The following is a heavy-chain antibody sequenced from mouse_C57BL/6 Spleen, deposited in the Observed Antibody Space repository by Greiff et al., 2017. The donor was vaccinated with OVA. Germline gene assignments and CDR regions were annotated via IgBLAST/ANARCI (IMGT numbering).Heavy chain of an antibody. CDR2: ISNGGGST. CDR1: GFTFSDYY. J-gene: IGHJ4*01. V-gene: IGHV5-12*01. Sequence: EVKLMESGGGLVQPGGSLKLSCAASGFTFSDYYMYWVRQTPEKRLEWVAYISNGGGSTYYPDTVKGRFTISRDNAKNTLYLQMSRLKSEDTAMYYCARQPYYYAMDYWGQGTSVTVSS. CDR3: ARQPYYYAMDY.